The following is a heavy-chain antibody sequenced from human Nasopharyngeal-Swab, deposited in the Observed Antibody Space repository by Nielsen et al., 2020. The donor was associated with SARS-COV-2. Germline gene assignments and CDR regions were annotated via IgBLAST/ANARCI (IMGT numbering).Heavy chain of an antibody. Sequence: GESLKISCAASGFTFSSYGMHWVRQSPVKGLEWLTNIWYDGSNKYYADSVKGRFTVSRDNSKNTLYLEMNRLRPEDTAIYSCAKDQWPRYDILTGWNGMDFWGQGTTVLVSS. CDR1: GFTFSSYG. D-gene: IGHD3-9*01. CDR3: AKDQWPRYDILTGWNGMDF. CDR2: IWYDGSNK. J-gene: IGHJ6*02. V-gene: IGHV3-30*02.